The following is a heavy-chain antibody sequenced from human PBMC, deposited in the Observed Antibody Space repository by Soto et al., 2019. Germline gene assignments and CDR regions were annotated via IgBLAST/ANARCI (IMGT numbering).Heavy chain of an antibody. Sequence: GESLKISCKGSGYSFTSYWIGWVRQMPGKGLEWMGIICPGDSDTRYSPSFQGQVTISADKSISTAYLQWSSLKASDTATYYCARWGGYSGYARHYYGMDVWGQGTTVTVSS. CDR1: GYSFTSYW. V-gene: IGHV5-51*01. CDR2: ICPGDSDT. D-gene: IGHD5-12*01. J-gene: IGHJ6*02. CDR3: ARWGGYSGYARHYYGMDV.